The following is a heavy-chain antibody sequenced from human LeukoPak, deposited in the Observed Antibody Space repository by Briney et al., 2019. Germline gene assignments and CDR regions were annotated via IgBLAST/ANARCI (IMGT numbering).Heavy chain of an antibody. D-gene: IGHD2-15*01. CDR1: GGSISSYY. V-gene: IGHV4-59*01. J-gene: IGHJ3*02. Sequence: SETLSLTCTVSGGSISSYYWSWIRQPPGKGLEWIGYIYYSGSTNYNPSLKSRVTISVDTSKNQFSLKLSSVTAADTAVYYCARGVLVEGDAFDIWGQGTVVTVSS. CDR3: ARGVLVEGDAFDI. CDR2: IYYSGST.